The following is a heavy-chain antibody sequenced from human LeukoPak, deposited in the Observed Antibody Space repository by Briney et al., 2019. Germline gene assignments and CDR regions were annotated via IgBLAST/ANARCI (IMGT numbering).Heavy chain of an antibody. V-gene: IGHV3-30-3*01. CDR3: ARESYNWSWGFDY. Sequence: GGSLRLSCAASGFTFINYVMHWVRQAPGKGLEWVAIISYDGNNEYYADSVKGRFTISRDNSKNTLYLQMNSLRAVDTALYYCARESYNWSWGFDYWGQGTLVTVSS. CDR2: ISYDGNNE. CDR1: GFTFINYV. D-gene: IGHD1-20*01. J-gene: IGHJ4*02.